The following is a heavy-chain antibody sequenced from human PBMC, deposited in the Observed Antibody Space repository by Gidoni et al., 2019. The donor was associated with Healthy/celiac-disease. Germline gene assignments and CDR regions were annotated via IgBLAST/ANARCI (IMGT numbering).Heavy chain of an antibody. CDR3: AREETQWLVRGYYFDY. CDR1: GGSISSYY. J-gene: IGHJ4*02. V-gene: IGHV4-59*01. Sequence: QVQLQESGPGLVKPSEPLSLTCTVSGGSISSYYWSWIRQPPGKGLEWIGYIYYSGSTNYNPSLKSRVTISVDTSKNQFSLKLSSVTAADTAVYYCAREETQWLVRGYYFDYWGQGTLVTVSS. CDR2: IYYSGST. D-gene: IGHD6-19*01.